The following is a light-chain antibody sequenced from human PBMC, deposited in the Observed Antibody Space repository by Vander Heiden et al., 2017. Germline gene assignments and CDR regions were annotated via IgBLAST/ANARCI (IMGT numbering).Light chain of an antibody. J-gene: IGLJ2*01. CDR3: QVGDSDSDLVI. CDR1: NTGRKP. V-gene: IGLV3-21*02. Sequence: SYVSPQPPALSVAPGQTARFSGGGSNTGRKPMNWYRQKPGQHPLLVVDADTDRPSGVPERFSGCNTADTSALTITRVEAWDEEDYYCQVGDSDSDLVIFGGGTKLTVL. CDR2: ADT.